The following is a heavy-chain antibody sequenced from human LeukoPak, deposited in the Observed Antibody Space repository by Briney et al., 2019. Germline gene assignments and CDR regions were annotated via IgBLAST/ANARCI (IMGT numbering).Heavy chain of an antibody. CDR2: ISTSGRTT. Sequence: GGSLRLSCAASGFSFSSDELNWVRQAPGKGLEWLSYISTSGRTTYYADSVKGRFTISRDNAKNSLYLQMSSLRAEDTAVYYCARDRTMVRGLANYFYGMDVWGRGTTVIVSS. D-gene: IGHD3-10*01. J-gene: IGHJ6*02. CDR1: GFSFSSDE. V-gene: IGHV3-48*03. CDR3: ARDRTMVRGLANYFYGMDV.